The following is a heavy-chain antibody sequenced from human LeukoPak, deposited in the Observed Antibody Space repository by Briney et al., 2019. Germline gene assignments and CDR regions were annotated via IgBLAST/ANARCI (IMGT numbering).Heavy chain of an antibody. V-gene: IGHV5-51*01. D-gene: IGHD2-15*01. CDR1: VYRFSNYL. Sequence: GESLQISCQGSVYRFSNYLIAWGRDMPGKGLEWLGIVYAGDSTTRYGPTFEGQVTISGEKSIGTAYLQWSSLKASDTAIYYCARPRCSGGGFYPSHGMDVWGQGTTVTVSS. CDR3: ARPRCSGGGFYPSHGMDV. J-gene: IGHJ6*02. CDR2: VYAGDSTT.